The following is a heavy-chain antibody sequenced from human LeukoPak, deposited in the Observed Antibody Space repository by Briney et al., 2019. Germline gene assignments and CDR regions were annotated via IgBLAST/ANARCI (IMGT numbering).Heavy chain of an antibody. J-gene: IGHJ4*02. CDR1: GFTLSSFA. D-gene: IGHD1-26*01. CDR2: ISYDVSNK. CDR3: ARGPSGTYLDY. V-gene: IGHV3-30*04. Sequence: GSLRLSCAASGFTLSSFAMHWVRQAPGKGLEWVAVISYDVSNKYYADSVKGRITISRDNSKNTLYLQMSSLRAEDTAVYYCARGPSGTYLDYWGQGTLVTVSS.